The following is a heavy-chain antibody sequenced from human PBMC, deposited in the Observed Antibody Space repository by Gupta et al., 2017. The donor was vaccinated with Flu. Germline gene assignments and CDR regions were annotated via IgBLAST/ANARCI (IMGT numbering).Heavy chain of an antibody. CDR1: GGTFSSYA. D-gene: IGHD2-2*02. Sequence: QVQLVQSGAEVKKPGSSVKVSCKASGGTFSSYAISWVRQAPGQGLEWMGGIIPIFGTANYAQKFQGRVTITADESTSTAYMELSSLRSEDTAVYYCARGIGCSSTSCYTRFDPWGQGTLVTVSS. J-gene: IGHJ5*02. V-gene: IGHV1-69*01. CDR2: IIPIFGTA. CDR3: ARGIGCSSTSCYTRFDP.